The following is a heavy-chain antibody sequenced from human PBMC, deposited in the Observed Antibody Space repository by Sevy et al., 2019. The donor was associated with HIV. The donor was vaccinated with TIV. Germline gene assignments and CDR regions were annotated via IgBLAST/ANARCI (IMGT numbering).Heavy chain of an antibody. CDR2: ISYDGSNK. J-gene: IGHJ6*02. D-gene: IGHD2-15*01. V-gene: IGHV3-30-3*01. CDR3: ARDPRGGYCSGGSCYGGMDV. Sequence: GGSLRLSCAASGFTFSSYAMHWVRQAPGKGLEWVAVISYDGSNKYYADSVKGRFTISRDNSKNTLYLQMNSLRAEDTAVYYCARDPRGGYCSGGSCYGGMDVWGQGTTVTVSS. CDR1: GFTFSSYA.